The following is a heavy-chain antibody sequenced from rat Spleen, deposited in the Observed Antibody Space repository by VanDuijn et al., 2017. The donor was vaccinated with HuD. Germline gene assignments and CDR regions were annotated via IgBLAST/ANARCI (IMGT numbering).Heavy chain of an antibody. CDR3: TTAWVLNY. J-gene: IGHJ2*01. CDR1: GITFSKYG. Sequence: EVQLVESDGGLVQPGRSLKLSRAASGITFSKYGMAWVRQAPTKGLGWVASISTSGDSTYYRDSVKGRFTISRDNAKNILYLQLDRLVPEDTAAYFGTTAWVLNYWGQGVVVTVSS. D-gene: IGHD1-7*01. V-gene: IGHV5S13*01. CDR2: ISTSGDST.